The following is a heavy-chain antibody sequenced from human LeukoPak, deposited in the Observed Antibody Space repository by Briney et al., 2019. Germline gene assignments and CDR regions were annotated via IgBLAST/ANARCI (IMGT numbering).Heavy chain of an antibody. CDR1: GFTFSSYG. CDR3: ARDYLDWYFDL. V-gene: IGHV3-33*01. CDR2: IWYDGSNK. Sequence: GRSLRLSCAASGFTFSSYGMHWVRQAPGKGLEWVAVIWYDGSNKYYADSVKGRFTISRDNSKNTLYLQMNILRAEDTAVYYCARDYLDWYFDLWGRGTLVTVSS. J-gene: IGHJ2*01.